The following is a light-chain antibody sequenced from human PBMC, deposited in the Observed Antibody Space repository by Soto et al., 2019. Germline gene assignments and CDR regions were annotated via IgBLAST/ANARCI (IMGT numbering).Light chain of an antibody. J-gene: IGKJ1*01. CDR3: QHSYSTPPT. CDR2: AAS. CDR1: QSISSY. Sequence: DIQTTQSPSALSASVRDRVTIPCRASQSISSYLNWYQQKPGKATKLLIYAASSLQSGVPSRFSGSGSGTDFTLTISRLQPEDFATYCCQHSYSTPPTFCQGTKV. V-gene: IGKV1-39*01.